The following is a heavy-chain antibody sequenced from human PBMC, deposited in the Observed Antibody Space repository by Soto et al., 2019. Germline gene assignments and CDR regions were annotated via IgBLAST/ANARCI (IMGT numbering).Heavy chain of an antibody. V-gene: IGHV3-72*01. CDR3: ARAAPRFQH. D-gene: IGHD6-25*01. J-gene: IGHJ1*01. Sequence: EVQLVESGGGLVQPGGSLRLSCAASGFILSDHYMDWVRQAPGKGLEWVGRSRNKANSYTTEYVASVKGRFTISRDESKNSLYLQMNSLRTEDTAVYYCARAAPRFQHWGQGTLVTVSS. CDR1: GFILSDHY. CDR2: SRNKANSYTT.